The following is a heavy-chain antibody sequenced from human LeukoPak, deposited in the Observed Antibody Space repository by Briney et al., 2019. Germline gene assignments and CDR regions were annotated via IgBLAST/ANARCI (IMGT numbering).Heavy chain of an antibody. CDR2: ISTSGDTI. V-gene: IGHV3-48*03. J-gene: IGHJ4*02. CDR3: ARGYGSSGYYPEVYFDY. Sequence: GGSLRLPCAASGFTFSSYEMNWVRQAPGKGLEWVSYISTSGDTIYYADPAKGRFTISRDNAKNSLYLQMNSLRAEDTAVYYCARGYGSSGYYPEVYFDYWGQGTLVTVSS. D-gene: IGHD3-22*01. CDR1: GFTFSSYE.